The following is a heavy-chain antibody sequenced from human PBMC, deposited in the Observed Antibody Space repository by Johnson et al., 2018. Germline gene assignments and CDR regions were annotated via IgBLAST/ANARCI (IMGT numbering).Heavy chain of an antibody. V-gene: IGHV3-7*01. CDR3: ARSSYSNYGGWFDP. J-gene: IGHJ5*02. CDR1: GFIFSNYW. D-gene: IGHD4-11*01. Sequence: VQLVESGGGLVQXGGSLRLXCTASGFIFSNYWMSWVRQAPGKGLEWVANIRQDGSDKYYVDSVKGRFTISRDNAKNSLYLQMNSLRAEDTAVYSCARSSYSNYGGWFDPWGQGTLVTVSS. CDR2: IRQDGSDK.